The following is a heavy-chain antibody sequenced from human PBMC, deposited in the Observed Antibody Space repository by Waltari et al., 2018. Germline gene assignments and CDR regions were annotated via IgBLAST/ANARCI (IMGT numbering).Heavy chain of an antibody. CDR1: EGPFRGSS. V-gene: IGHV4-34*01. Sequence: QVQLQQWGAGRLKPSEPLSLPCAVYEGPFRGSSWSWLRQPPGKGLEWIGEINHSGSTNYNPSLKSRVTISVDTSKNQFSLKLSSVTAADTAVYYCARVVVPAAIGDAFDIWGQGTMVTVSS. J-gene: IGHJ3*02. D-gene: IGHD2-2*01. CDR2: INHSGST. CDR3: ARVVVPAAIGDAFDI.